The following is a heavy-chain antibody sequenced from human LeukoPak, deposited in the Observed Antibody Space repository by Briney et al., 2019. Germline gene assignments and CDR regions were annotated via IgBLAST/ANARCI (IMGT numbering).Heavy chain of an antibody. J-gene: IGHJ4*02. D-gene: IGHD3-22*01. Sequence: GGSLRLSCAASGFTFSGYWMHWVRQAPGKGLVWVSRINSDGSGTTYADSVKGRFTISRDNSKNTLYLQMNSLRAEDTAVYYCARPFYDGSGSYSHWGQGTLVTVSS. V-gene: IGHV3-74*01. CDR3: ARPFYDGSGSYSH. CDR1: GFTFSGYW. CDR2: INSDGSGT.